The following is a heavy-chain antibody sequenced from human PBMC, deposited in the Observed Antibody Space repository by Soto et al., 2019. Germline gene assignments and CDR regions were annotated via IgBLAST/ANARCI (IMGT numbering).Heavy chain of an antibody. D-gene: IGHD1-1*01. CDR3: ARGIIGQLERLAASNYYGMDF. CDR2: MNPNSGNT. V-gene: IGHV1-8*01. J-gene: IGHJ6*02. CDR1: GYTFTSYD. Sequence: GASVKVSCKASGYTFTSYDINWVRQATGQGLEWMGWMNPNSGNTGYAQKFQGRVTMTRNTSISTAYMELSSLRSEDTAVYYCARGIIGQLERLAASNYYGMDFWGQGTTVTVSS.